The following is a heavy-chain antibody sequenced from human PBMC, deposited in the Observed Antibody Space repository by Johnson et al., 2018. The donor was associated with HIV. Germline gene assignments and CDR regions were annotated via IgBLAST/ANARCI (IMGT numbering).Heavy chain of an antibody. D-gene: IGHD5-24*01. CDR3: ARSCRDGYTCNAFDI. Sequence: VQLVESGGGLVQPGGSLRLSCAASGFTFSNAWMSWVRQAPGKGLEWVGRIKSKTDGGTTDYADSEKRSFPISRDNSKSTLYLQMNSLRAEESPVYYCARSCRDGYTCNAFDIWGQGTMITVSS. J-gene: IGHJ3*02. CDR2: IKSKTDGGTT. V-gene: IGHV3-15*01. CDR1: GFTFSNAW.